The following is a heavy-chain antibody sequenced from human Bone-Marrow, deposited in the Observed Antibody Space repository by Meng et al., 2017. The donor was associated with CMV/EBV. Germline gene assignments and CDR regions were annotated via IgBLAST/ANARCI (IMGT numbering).Heavy chain of an antibody. CDR2: INHSGTT. J-gene: IGHJ2*01. CDR1: GGSFSGYY. D-gene: IGHD3-16*01. CDR3: ARGAGGYWYFDL. V-gene: IGHV4-34*01. Sequence: SETLSLTCAVYGGSFSGYYWSWIRQPPGKGLEWIGEINHSGTTNYNPSLKSRVTISVDKSKNQFSLKLRSVTAADTAVYYCARGAGGYWYFDLWGRGTLVTVSS.